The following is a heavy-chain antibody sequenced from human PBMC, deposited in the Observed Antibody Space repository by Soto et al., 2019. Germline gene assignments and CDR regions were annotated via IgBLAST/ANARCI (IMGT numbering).Heavy chain of an antibody. V-gene: IGHV1-18*01. CDR3: ARDGSGDYEDYYYGMDV. J-gene: IGHJ6*02. D-gene: IGHD4-17*01. Sequence: QVQLVQSGAEVKKPGASVKVSCKASGYTFTSYGISWVRQAPGQGLEGMGWISAYNGNTNYAQKLQGRVTITTDTSTSTAYMELRSLRSDDTAVYYCARDGSGDYEDYYYGMDVWGQGTTVTVSS. CDR2: ISAYNGNT. CDR1: GYTFTSYG.